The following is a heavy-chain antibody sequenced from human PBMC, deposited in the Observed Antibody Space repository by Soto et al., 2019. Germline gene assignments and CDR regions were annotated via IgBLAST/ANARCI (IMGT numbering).Heavy chain of an antibody. D-gene: IGHD5-18*01. CDR2: IDYSENT. Sequence: PSETLSLTCTVSGGSISSSSFYWGWMRQPPGMGLEWIRSIDYSENTHYNPSLKSRVTISVDTTKKQFSLKLSSVTAADTAVYYCARQQRGYSLGQQLTGDPYCDYDGMDVWGQGTLVTVSS. J-gene: IGHJ6*02. CDR3: ARQQRGYSLGQQLTGDPYCDYDGMDV. CDR1: GGSISSSSFY. V-gene: IGHV4-39*01.